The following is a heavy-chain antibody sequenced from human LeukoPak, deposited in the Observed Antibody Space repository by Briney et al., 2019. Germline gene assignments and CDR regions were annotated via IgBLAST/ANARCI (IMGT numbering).Heavy chain of an antibody. CDR3: AKSSTSQLYYYYHMDV. D-gene: IGHD2-2*01. Sequence: GGSLRLSCAASGLTFSSYAMSWVRQAPGKGLEWVSGISDSGGSTNYPDSVKGRFTISRDNSKNTLYLQMNSLRAEDTAVYYCAKSSTSQLYYYYHMDVWGKGTTVTVSS. CDR1: GLTFSSYA. CDR2: ISDSGGST. V-gene: IGHV3-23*01. J-gene: IGHJ6*03.